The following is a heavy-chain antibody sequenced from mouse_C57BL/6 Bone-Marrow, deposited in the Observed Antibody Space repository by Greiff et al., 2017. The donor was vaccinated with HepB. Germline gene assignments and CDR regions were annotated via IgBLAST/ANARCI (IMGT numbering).Heavy chain of an antibody. V-gene: IGHV5-9-1*02. CDR3: TRETTVVATNWYFDV. J-gene: IGHJ1*03. CDR2: ISSGGDYI. D-gene: IGHD1-1*01. Sequence: EVHLVESGEGLVKPGGSLKLSCAASGFTFSSYAMSWVRQTPEKRLEWVAYISSGGDYIYYADTVKGRFTISRDNARNTLYLQMSSLKSEDTAMYYCTRETTVVATNWYFDVWGTGTTVTVSS. CDR1: GFTFSSYA.